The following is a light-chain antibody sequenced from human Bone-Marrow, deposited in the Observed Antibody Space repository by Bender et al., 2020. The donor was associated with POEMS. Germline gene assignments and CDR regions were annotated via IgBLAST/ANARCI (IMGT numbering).Light chain of an antibody. V-gene: IGLV2-14*02. CDR1: TSDVGSYNL. Sequence: QSALTQPASVSGSPGQSITISCTGTTSDVGSYNLVSWYQHHPGKAPKLMIYEGTKRPSGIPDRFSGFKSGTSASLVISGLRSEDEADYYCAAWDDSVNDAVFGGGTQLTVL. J-gene: IGLJ7*01. CDR3: AAWDDSVNDAV. CDR2: EGT.